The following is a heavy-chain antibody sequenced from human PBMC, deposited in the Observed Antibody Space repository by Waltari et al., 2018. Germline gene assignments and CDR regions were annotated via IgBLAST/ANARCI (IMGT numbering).Heavy chain of an antibody. CDR3: AILSSGYYYGPTYYFDY. CDR2: IYYSGRT. D-gene: IGHD3-22*01. J-gene: IGHJ4*02. CDR1: GGSISSSSYY. V-gene: IGHV4-39*07. Sequence: QLQLQESGPGLVKPSETLSLTCTVSGGSISSSSYYWGWIRQPPGKGLEWIGSIYYSGRTYYNPSLKSRVTISVDTSKNQFSLKLSSVTAADTAVYYCAILSSGYYYGPTYYFDYWGQGTLVTVSS.